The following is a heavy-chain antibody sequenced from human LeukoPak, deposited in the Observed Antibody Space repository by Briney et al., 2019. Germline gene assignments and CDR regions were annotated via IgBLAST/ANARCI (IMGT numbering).Heavy chain of an antibody. V-gene: IGHV3-30*02. CDR1: GFTFSSYG. D-gene: IGHD2-2*01. CDR2: IRYDGSNK. J-gene: IGHJ6*03. CDR3: AKTAAASYYYYYMDV. Sequence: GGSLRLSCAASGFTFSSYGMHWVRQAPGKGLEWVAFIRYDGSNKYYADSVKGRFTISRDNSKNTLYLQMNSLRAEDTAVYYCAKTAAASYYYYYMDVWGKGTTVTASS.